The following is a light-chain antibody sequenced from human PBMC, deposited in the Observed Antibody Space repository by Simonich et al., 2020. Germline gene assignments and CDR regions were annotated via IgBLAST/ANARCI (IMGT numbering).Light chain of an antibody. Sequence: EIVLTQSPGTLSLSPGERATLSCRASQRVSSSYLAWYQQKPGQAPRLLIYGASSRATGTPERFSGSGSGTDFTLTISRLEPEDFAVYYCQQYGSSPLTFGGGTKVEIK. V-gene: IGKV3-20*01. CDR3: QQYGSSPLT. J-gene: IGKJ4*01. CDR2: GAS. CDR1: QRVSSSY.